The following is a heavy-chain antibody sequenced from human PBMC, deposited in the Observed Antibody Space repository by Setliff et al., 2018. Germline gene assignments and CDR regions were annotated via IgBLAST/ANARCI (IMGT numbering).Heavy chain of an antibody. Sequence: PEGSLRLSCAASGFTFSSYWMNWVRQAPGKGLEWVANIKQDGSVKNYVDSVKGRFSISRDNTKNSLYLQMNSLRAEDTAVYYCARDPFGNPVFDPWGQGTLVTVSS. CDR1: GFTFSSYW. CDR3: ARDPFGNPVFDP. CDR2: IKQDGSVK. J-gene: IGHJ5*02. D-gene: IGHD3-10*01. V-gene: IGHV3-7*01.